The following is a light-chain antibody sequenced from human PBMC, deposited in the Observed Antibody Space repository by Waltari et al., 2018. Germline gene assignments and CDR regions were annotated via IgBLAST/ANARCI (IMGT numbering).Light chain of an antibody. J-gene: IGLJ2*01. CDR2: DVN. CDR3: NSFTLGTALLV. V-gene: IGLV2-14*03. CDR1: SSSVGGYQS. Sequence: QSALTPPASVSGASGQSYTISCTGTSSSVGGYQSVSCYQQHPGKAPKLIMYDVNNRPSVVSNRFSGSKSANTASLTISGLQAEDEADYYCNSFTLGTALLVFGGGTKLTVL.